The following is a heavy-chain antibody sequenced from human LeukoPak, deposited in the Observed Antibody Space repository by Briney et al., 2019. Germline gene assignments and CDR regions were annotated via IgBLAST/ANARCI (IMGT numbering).Heavy chain of an antibody. J-gene: IGHJ4*02. Sequence: GESLKISCKGAGSIFTSYWSGGGRQMAGKGLEWMGIIYPGDSDTRYSPSFQGQVTISADKSISTAYLQWSSLKASDTAMYYCARHQYSSGWYADYWGQGTLVTVSS. V-gene: IGHV5-51*01. CDR2: IYPGDSDT. CDR1: GSIFTSYW. CDR3: ARHQYSSGWYADY. D-gene: IGHD6-19*01.